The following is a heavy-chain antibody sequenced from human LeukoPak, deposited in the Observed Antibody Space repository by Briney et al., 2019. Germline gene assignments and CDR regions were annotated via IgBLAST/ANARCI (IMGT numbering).Heavy chain of an antibody. CDR2: ISAYNGNT. CDR1: GYTFTSYG. Sequence: ASVKVSCTASGYTFTSYGISWVRQAPGQGLEWMGWISAYNGNTNYAQKLQGRVTMTTDTSTSTAYMELRSLRSDDTAVYYCAREGRSEQPEEFPFDYRGQGTLVTVSS. CDR3: AREGRSEQPEEFPFDY. V-gene: IGHV1-18*01. D-gene: IGHD6-13*01. J-gene: IGHJ4*02.